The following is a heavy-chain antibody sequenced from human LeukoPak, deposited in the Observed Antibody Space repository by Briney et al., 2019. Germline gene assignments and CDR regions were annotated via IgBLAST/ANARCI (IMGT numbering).Heavy chain of an antibody. D-gene: IGHD6-13*01. CDR1: GYTFTSYD. V-gene: IGHV1-8*01. CDR3: AKDPYRWDKKYSSSWYPLGDDP. Sequence: ASVKVSCKASGYTFTSYDINWVRQATGQGLEWMGWMNPNSGNTGYAQKFQGRVTMTRNTSISTAYMELSSLRAEDTAVYYCAKDPYRWDKKYSSSWYPLGDDPWGQGTLVTVSS. CDR2: MNPNSGNT. J-gene: IGHJ5*02.